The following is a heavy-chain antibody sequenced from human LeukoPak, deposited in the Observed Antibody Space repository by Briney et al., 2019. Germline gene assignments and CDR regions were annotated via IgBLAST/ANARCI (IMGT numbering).Heavy chain of an antibody. CDR2: ISSSGSTI. V-gene: IGHV3-48*03. D-gene: IGHD3-22*01. CDR1: GFTFSSYE. J-gene: IGHJ4*02. Sequence: PGGSLRLSCAASGFTFSSYEMNWVRQAPGKGLEWVSYISSSGSTIYYADSVKGRFTISRDNAKNSLYLQMNSLRAEDTAVYYCARYDSSGYDYWGQGTLVTVSS. CDR3: ARYDSSGYDY.